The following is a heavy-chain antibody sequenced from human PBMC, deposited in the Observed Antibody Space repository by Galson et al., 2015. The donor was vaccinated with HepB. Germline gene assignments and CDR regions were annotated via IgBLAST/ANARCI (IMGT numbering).Heavy chain of an antibody. V-gene: IGHV3-23*01. D-gene: IGHD1-20*01. CDR3: AQSLTAFEY. Sequence: SLRLSCAASGFIFSNYVMNWVRQAPGKGLEWVSLIDGNGDRIHYADFVKGRFTISRDNSKDTLYLQMSSLRAEDTAVYYCAQSLTAFEYWGQGTLVTVSS. J-gene: IGHJ4*02. CDR1: GFIFSNYV. CDR2: IDGNGDRI.